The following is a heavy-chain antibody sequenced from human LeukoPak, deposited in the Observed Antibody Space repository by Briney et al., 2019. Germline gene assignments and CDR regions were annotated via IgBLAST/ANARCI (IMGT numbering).Heavy chain of an antibody. D-gene: IGHD3-22*01. J-gene: IGHJ4*02. CDR2: IYYSGST. CDR3: ARDGDSSGYPDY. V-gene: IGHV4-31*03. Sequence: PSQTLSLTCTVSGGSISSGGYYWSWIRQHPGKGLEWIGYIYYSGSTYYNPSLKSRVTISVDTSKNQFSLKLSSVTAADTAVYYCARDGDSSGYPDYWGQGTLVTVSS. CDR1: GGSISSGGYY.